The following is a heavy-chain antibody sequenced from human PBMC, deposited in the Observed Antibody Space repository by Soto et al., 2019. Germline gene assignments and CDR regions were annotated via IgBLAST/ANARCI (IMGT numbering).Heavy chain of an antibody. CDR3: THSFHLLLDY. V-gene: IGHV2-5*02. CDR1: GFSLSISGVG. D-gene: IGHD2-2*01. J-gene: IGHJ4*02. Sequence: QITLKESGPALVKPTQTLTLTCTFSGFSLSISGVGVSWIRQPPGKAPEWLALIYGDDDKFYSPSLKTRLTIHKCTSTNQVVLSMTNMEPVDTAPYYCTHSFHLLLDYWGQGTLVTVSS. CDR2: IYGDDDK.